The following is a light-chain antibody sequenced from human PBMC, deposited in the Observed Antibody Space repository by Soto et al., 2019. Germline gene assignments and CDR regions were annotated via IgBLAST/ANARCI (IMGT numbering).Light chain of an antibody. V-gene: IGLV2-14*03. CDR3: SSYISSNTQI. J-gene: IGLJ2*01. CDR1: SSDIGGYNY. Sequence: QSVLTQPASVSGSPGQSITISCTGTSSDIGGYNYVSWYQQHPGKAPKLMIYDVIHRPSGVSNRFSGSKSGNTASLTISGLQAEDEAHYYCSSYISSNTQIFGGGTKVTVL. CDR2: DVI.